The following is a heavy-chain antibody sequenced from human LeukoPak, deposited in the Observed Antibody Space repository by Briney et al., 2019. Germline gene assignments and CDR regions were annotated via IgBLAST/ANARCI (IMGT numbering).Heavy chain of an antibody. V-gene: IGHV3-21*01. J-gene: IGHJ6*02. D-gene: IGHD3-9*01. Sequence: GGSLRLSCAASGFSLSSNSMNWVRQAPGKGLEWVSSITISSNFIYYADSVKGRFTISRDNAKSSLFLQMNSLRAEDTAVYFCARDGHGDGFLTGYSYFGMDVWGRGTTVTVSS. CDR3: ARDGHGDGFLTGYSYFGMDV. CDR1: GFSLSSNS. CDR2: ITISSNFI.